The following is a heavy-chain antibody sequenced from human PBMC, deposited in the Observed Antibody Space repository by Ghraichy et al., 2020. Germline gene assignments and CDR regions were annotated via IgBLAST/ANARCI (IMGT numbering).Heavy chain of an antibody. D-gene: IGHD3-3*01. Sequence: SETLSLTCTVSGASVSDYYWSWIRQPPGRGLEWIGYIFYSGATNYNPSLRSRVTISIDTSKNQFSLQLSSVTAADTAVYYCARHARSDYYISLKDAFDIWGQGTMVTVSS. CDR2: IFYSGAT. CDR3: ARHARSDYYISLKDAFDI. V-gene: IGHV4-59*08. J-gene: IGHJ3*02. CDR1: GASVSDYY.